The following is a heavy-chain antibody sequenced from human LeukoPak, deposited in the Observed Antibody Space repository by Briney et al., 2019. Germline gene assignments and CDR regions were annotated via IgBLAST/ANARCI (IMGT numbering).Heavy chain of an antibody. CDR3: AREMATGGWFDP. D-gene: IGHD5-24*01. J-gene: IGHJ5*02. CDR1: GGSISSSSYY. Sequence: NPSETLSLTCTVSGGSISSSSYYWGWIRQPPGKGLEWIGSIYYSGSTYYNPSLKSRVTISVDTSKNQFSLKLSSVTAADTAVYYCAREMATGGWFDPWGQGTLVTVSS. CDR2: IYYSGST. V-gene: IGHV4-39*07.